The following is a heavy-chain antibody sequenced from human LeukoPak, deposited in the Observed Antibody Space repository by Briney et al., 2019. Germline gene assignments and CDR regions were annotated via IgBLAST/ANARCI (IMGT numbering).Heavy chain of an antibody. CDR2: IFSGGRT. V-gene: IGHV3-66*01. CDR1: GFTVSSND. Sequence: AGGSLRLSCVVSGFTVSSNDMSWVRQAPGKGLEWVSVIFSGGRTDYADSVKGRFTISRDNSKSTVYLQMNNLRAEDTAVYYCVSAIRNAVDIWGQGTMVAVSS. J-gene: IGHJ3*02. CDR3: VSAIRNAVDI.